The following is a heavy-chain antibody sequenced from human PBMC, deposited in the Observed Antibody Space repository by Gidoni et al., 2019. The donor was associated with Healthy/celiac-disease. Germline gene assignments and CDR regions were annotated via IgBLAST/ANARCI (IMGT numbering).Heavy chain of an antibody. Sequence: QVQLVQSGAEVKKPGSSVKVSCKASGGTFSSYAISWVRQAPGQGLEGMGGIIPIFGTANYAQKFQGRVTITADKSTSTAYMELSSLRSEDTAVYYCARDRGSLGSYYYYGMDVWGQGTTVTVSS. CDR2: IIPIFGTA. CDR3: ARDRGSLGSYYYYGMDV. CDR1: GGTFSSYA. D-gene: IGHD1-26*01. J-gene: IGHJ6*02. V-gene: IGHV1-69*06.